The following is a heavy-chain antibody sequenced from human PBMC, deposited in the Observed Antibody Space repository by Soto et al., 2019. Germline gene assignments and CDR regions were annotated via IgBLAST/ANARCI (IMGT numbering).Heavy chain of an antibody. D-gene: IGHD6-6*01. CDR2: ISSSSSTI. V-gene: IGHV3-48*02. CDR1: GFTFSSYS. Sequence: EVQLVESGGGLVQPGGSLRLSCAASGFTFSSYSMNWVRQAPGKGLEWVSYISSSSSTIYYADSVKGRFTISRDNAKNSLYLQMNSLRDEDTAVYYCARDVPYSSSWNWFDPWGQGTLVTVSS. CDR3: ARDVPYSSSWNWFDP. J-gene: IGHJ5*02.